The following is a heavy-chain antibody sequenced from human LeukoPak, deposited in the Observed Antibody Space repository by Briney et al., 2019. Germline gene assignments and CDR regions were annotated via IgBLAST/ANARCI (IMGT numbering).Heavy chain of an antibody. J-gene: IGHJ4*02. CDR1: GFTFSDHY. Sequence: GGSLRLSCAASGFTFSDHYMDWVRQAPGKGLEWVGRARNKANSHTTEYAASVKGRFTISRDDSKNSLYLQMNSLKTEDTAVYYCTRTSMVRGVIDYWGQGTLVTVSS. D-gene: IGHD3-10*01. V-gene: IGHV3-72*01. CDR2: ARNKANSHTT. CDR3: TRTSMVRGVIDY.